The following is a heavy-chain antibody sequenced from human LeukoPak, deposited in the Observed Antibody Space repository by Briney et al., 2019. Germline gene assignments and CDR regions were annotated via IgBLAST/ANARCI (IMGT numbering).Heavy chain of an antibody. CDR1: RGSTRSYY. V-gene: IGHV4-39*01. J-gene: IGHJ4*02. CDR3: ARHYCSSTSCNRNFDY. Sequence: SETLSLTCTVSRGSTRSYYWGWIRQPPGKGLEWIGSIYYSGSTYYNPSLKSRVTISVDTSKNQFSLKLSSVTAADTAVYYCARHYCSSTSCNRNFDYWGQGTLVTVSS. CDR2: IYYSGST. D-gene: IGHD2-2*01.